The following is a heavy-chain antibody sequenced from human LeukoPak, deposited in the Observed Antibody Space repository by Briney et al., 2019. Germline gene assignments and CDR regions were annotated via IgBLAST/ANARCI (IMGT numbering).Heavy chain of an antibody. J-gene: IGHJ6*02. Sequence: GASVTVSFTASGYTFTSYGISWVRQAPGQGLEWMGWISAYNGNTNYAQKLQGRVTMTTDTSTSTAYMELRSLRSDDTAVYYCARSYCSSTSCYYYYYYGMDVWGQGTTVTVSS. V-gene: IGHV1-18*01. CDR2: ISAYNGNT. CDR1: GYTFTSYG. D-gene: IGHD2-2*01. CDR3: ARSYCSSTSCYYYYYYGMDV.